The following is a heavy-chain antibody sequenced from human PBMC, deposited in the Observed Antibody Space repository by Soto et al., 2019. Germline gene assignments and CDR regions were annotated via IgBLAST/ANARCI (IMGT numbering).Heavy chain of an antibody. Sequence: QVQLVQSGAEVKKPGSSVKVSCKASGGTFSSYAISWVRQAPGQGLEWMGGIIPIFGTANYAQKFHGRVTITADESTSTAYMELSSLRSEDTAVYYCAREGCSSTSCYYNWFDPWGQGTLVTVSS. V-gene: IGHV1-69*01. J-gene: IGHJ5*02. CDR3: AREGCSSTSCYYNWFDP. CDR1: GGTFSSYA. CDR2: IIPIFGTA. D-gene: IGHD2-2*01.